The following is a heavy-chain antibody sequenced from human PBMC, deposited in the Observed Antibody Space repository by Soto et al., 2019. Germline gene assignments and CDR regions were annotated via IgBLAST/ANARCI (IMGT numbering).Heavy chain of an antibody. CDR3: AKDGYYYDTSGYPGPLGVXX. D-gene: IGHD3-22*01. CDR2: ISGSNT. CDR1: GFTFSNYA. V-gene: IGHV3-23*01. J-gene: IGHJ5*02. Sequence: PGGSLRLSCAASGFTFSNYAMNWVRQAPGKGLEWVSAISGSNTYYADSVKGRFTVSRDNSKNTLYLQMNSLRAEDTAVYYCAKDGYYYDTSGYPGPLGVXXWGQGTLVTVSS.